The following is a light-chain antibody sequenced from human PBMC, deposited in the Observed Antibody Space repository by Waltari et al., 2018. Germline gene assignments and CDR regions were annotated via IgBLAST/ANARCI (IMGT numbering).Light chain of an antibody. CDR3: QQLKSYPIT. V-gene: IGKV1-9*01. Sequence: QLNQSPSSLSASVGDRVIPSCPACLVFLGYLAWYQQRPGKAPKFLIYATSTLRSGVPSRFSGSGSGTDFTLTISDLQPEDFATYYCQQLKSYPITFGQGTRLEIK. CDR2: ATS. CDR1: LVFLGY. J-gene: IGKJ5*01.